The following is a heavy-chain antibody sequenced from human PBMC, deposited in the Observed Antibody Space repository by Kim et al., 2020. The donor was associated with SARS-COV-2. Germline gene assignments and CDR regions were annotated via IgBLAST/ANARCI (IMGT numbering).Heavy chain of an antibody. V-gene: IGHV3-23*01. CDR3: AKDGCRVVVAATCGMDV. D-gene: IGHD2-15*01. J-gene: IGHJ6*02. Sequence: VKGRFTISRGNSKKTLYLQMNSLRAEDTAVYYCAKDGCRVVVAATCGMDVWGQGTTVTVSS.